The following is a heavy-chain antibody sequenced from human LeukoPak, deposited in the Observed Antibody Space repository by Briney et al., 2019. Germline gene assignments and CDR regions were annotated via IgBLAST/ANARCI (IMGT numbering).Heavy chain of an antibody. CDR1: GYTFTSYA. CDR2: INAGNGNT. D-gene: IGHD3-10*01. V-gene: IGHV1-3*01. Sequence: GASVKVSCKASGYTFTSYAMHWVRQAPGQRLEWMGWINAGNGNTKYSQKFQGRVTITRDTSASTAYMELSSLRSEDTAVYYCATPSFEGGSGSYYRYWGQGTLVTVSS. J-gene: IGHJ4*02. CDR3: ATPSFEGGSGSYYRY.